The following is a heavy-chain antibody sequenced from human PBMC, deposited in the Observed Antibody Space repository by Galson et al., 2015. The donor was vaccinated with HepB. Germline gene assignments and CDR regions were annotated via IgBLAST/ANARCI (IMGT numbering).Heavy chain of an antibody. CDR2: INGRGSTR. Sequence: SLRLSCAGSGFIFRHHAMAWIRQAPGKGLEWVSGINGRGSTRSYSDAVKGRFSISRDNSKDTVFLQMDNLRAEDTAVYYCAKAGSWFGGDWFDPWGQGALVTVS. D-gene: IGHD3-16*01. V-gene: IGHV3-23*01. CDR1: GFIFRHHA. J-gene: IGHJ5*02. CDR3: AKAGSWFGGDWFDP.